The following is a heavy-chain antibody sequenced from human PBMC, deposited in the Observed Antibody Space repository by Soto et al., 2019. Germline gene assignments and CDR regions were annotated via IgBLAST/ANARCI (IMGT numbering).Heavy chain of an antibody. CDR3: AXFXXXXSCLYGMDV. CDR1: GGTFSSYA. V-gene: IGHV1-69*12. CDR2: IIPIFGTA. J-gene: IGHJ6*02. Sequence: QVQLVQSGAEVKKPGSSVKVSCKASGGTFSSYAISWVRQAPGQGLEWMGGIIPIFGTANYAQKFQGRVTIXAXXXXXXXXXXLXXXXXXXXXXXXXAXFXXXXSCLYGMDVWGQGTTVTVSS. D-gene: IGHD2-2*01.